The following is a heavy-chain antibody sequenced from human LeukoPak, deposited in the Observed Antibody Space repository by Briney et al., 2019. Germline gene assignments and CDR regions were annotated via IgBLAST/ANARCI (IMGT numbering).Heavy chain of an antibody. D-gene: IGHD1-1*01. Sequence: GGSLRLSCAGSGFTFSSNALSWVRQAPGKGLEWVSAISGSGGNTYYADSVRGRFTISRDNPKNTLYLQMNTLRAEDTAVYYCATTKQARRYFDYWGQGTLVTVSS. J-gene: IGHJ4*02. CDR3: ATTKQARRYFDY. CDR1: GFTFSSNA. V-gene: IGHV3-23*01. CDR2: ISGSGGNT.